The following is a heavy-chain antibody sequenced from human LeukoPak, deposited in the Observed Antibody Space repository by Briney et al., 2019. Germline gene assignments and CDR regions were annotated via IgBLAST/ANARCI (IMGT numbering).Heavy chain of an antibody. Sequence: GGSLRLSCAASGFTFSSYGMHWVRQAPGKGLEWVAFIRYDGSNKYYADSVKGRFTISRDNSKNTLYLQMNSLRAEDTAMYYCARGTDYDGSGYYYSWYFDYWGQGTLVPVSP. J-gene: IGHJ4*02. CDR3: ARGTDYDGSGYYYSWYFDY. V-gene: IGHV3-30*02. CDR2: IRYDGSNK. CDR1: GFTFSSYG. D-gene: IGHD3-22*01.